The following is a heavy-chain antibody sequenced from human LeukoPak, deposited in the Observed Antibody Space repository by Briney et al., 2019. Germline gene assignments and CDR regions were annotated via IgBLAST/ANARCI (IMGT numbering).Heavy chain of an antibody. V-gene: IGHV3-48*02. D-gene: IGHD6-13*01. CDR3: ATPYSSSVYYYGMDV. CDR2: ISSSSSTI. J-gene: IGHJ6*02. Sequence: GGSLRLSCAASGFTFSSYSMNWVRQAPGKGLEWVSYISSSSSTIYYADSVKGRFTISRDNAKKSLYLQMNSLRDEDTAVYYCATPYSSSVYYYGMDVWGQGTTVTVSS. CDR1: GFTFSSYS.